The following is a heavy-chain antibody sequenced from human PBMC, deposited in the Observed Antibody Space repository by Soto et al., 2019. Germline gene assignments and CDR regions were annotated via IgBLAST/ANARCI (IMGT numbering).Heavy chain of an antibody. D-gene: IGHD6-19*01. CDR2: LKKDGSIE. CDR3: ARGPIGWYGFDY. V-gene: IGHV3-74*01. J-gene: IGHJ4*02. Sequence: EVQLVESGGGLVQPGGSLRLSCAGSGFTFSSDWMRWVRQDPGKGLVWVSRLKKDGSIENYADAVKGRFTISRDNAKNTLFQQKNSLPADDTGLFYCARGPIGWYGFDYWGQGTVVTVSS. CDR1: GFTFSSDW.